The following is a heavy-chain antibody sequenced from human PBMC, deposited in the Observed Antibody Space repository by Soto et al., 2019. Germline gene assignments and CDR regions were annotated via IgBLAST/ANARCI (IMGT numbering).Heavy chain of an antibody. D-gene: IGHD1-1*01. V-gene: IGHV2-5*02. CDR3: AHIRVQGYPTVRFDP. J-gene: IGHJ5*02. Sequence: QITLKESGPTLVKPTQTLTLTCTFSGFSLSTSGVGVGWIRQPPGKALEWLALIYWDDDKRYSPSRKSRLTIPKHTSKNQMVLTMTNMDPVDTATYYGAHIRVQGYPTVRFDPWGQGTLVTVSS. CDR2: IYWDDDK. CDR1: GFSLSTSGVG.